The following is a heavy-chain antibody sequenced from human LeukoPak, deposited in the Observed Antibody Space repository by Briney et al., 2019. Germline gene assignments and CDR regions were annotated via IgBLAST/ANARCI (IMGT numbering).Heavy chain of an antibody. V-gene: IGHV4-34*01. Sequence: SETLSLTCAVYGGAFSGYYWSWIRQPPGKGLEWIGEINHSGRTNHNPSLRSRVTISVDRSKNQVSLKVSPVIAADTAVYFCAGHPYGSGRYSETHYHSYYGMDVWGQGTTVTVSS. D-gene: IGHD3-10*01. CDR1: GGAFSGYY. CDR2: INHSGRT. CDR3: AGHPYGSGRYSETHYHSYYGMDV. J-gene: IGHJ6*02.